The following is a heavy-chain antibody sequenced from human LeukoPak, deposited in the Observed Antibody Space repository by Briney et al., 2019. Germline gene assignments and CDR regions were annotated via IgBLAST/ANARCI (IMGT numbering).Heavy chain of an antibody. J-gene: IGHJ6*02. Sequence: ASVKVSCKAFGYTFTGYYMHWVRQAPGQGLEWMGWINPNSGGTNYAQKFQGWVTMTRDTSISTAYMELSRLRSGDTAVYYCARDLGSGWPDDFIEYGMDVWGQGTTVTVSS. D-gene: IGHD6-19*01. V-gene: IGHV1-2*04. CDR1: GYTFTGYY. CDR2: INPNSGGT. CDR3: ARDLGSGWPDDFIEYGMDV.